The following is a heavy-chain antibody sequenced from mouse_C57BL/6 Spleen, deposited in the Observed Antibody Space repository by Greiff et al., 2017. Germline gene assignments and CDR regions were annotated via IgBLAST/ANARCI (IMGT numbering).Heavy chain of an antibody. CDR3: AIDGAEAGYAY. V-gene: IGHV1-82*01. D-gene: IGHD2-3*01. J-gene: IGHJ3*01. Sequence: QVQLQQSGPELVKPGASVKISCKASGYAFSSSWMNWVKQRPGKGLEWIGRIYPGDGDTNYNGKFKGKATLTADKSSSTAYMQLSSLTSEDSAVYCCAIDGAEAGYAYWGQGTLVTVSA. CDR2: IYPGDGDT. CDR1: GYAFSSSW.